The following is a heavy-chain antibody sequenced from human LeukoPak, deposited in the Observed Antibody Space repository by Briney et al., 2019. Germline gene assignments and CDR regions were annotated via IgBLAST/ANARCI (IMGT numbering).Heavy chain of an antibody. CDR1: GFTLSDYY. J-gene: IGHJ4*02. CDR2: ISSSGSTI. CDR3: ARDLRSGPYY. V-gene: IGHV3-11*01. Sequence: PGGSLRLSCSASGFTLSDYYINWIRQAPGKGLEWVPYISSSGSTIYYADSVKGRFTISRDDAKNSLYLQMNSLRAEDTAVYYCARDLRSGPYYWGQGTLVTVSS. D-gene: IGHD4-17*01.